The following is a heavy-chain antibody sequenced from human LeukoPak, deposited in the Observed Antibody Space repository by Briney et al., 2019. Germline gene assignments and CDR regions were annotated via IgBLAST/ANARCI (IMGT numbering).Heavy chain of an antibody. CDR3: ARYCSGGSCYDAFDI. CDR1: GGTFSSYA. Sequence: SVKVSCKASGGTFSSYAISWVRQAPGEGLEWMGRIIPIFGTANYAQKFQGRVTITTDESTSTAYMELNSLRSEDTAVYYCARYCSGGSCYDAFDIWGQGTMVTVSS. V-gene: IGHV1-69*05. CDR2: IIPIFGTA. J-gene: IGHJ3*02. D-gene: IGHD2-15*01.